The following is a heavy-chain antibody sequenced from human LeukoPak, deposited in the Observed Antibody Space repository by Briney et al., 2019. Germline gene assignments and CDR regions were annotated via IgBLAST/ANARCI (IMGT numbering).Heavy chain of an antibody. CDR3: ARVRYDSTASYFDY. D-gene: IGHD3-22*01. V-gene: IGHV3-23*01. Sequence: GGSLRLSCAASGFTFNDYAMTWVRQAPGKGLEWVSALTSSYSTYYADSVEGRFTISRDNSKNTLYLQMNSLRAEDTAVYYCARVRYDSTASYFDYWGQGTLVTVSS. CDR2: LTSSYST. CDR1: GFTFNDYA. J-gene: IGHJ4*02.